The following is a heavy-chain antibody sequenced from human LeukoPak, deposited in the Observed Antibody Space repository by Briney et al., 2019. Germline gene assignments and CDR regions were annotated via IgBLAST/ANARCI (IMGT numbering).Heavy chain of an antibody. D-gene: IGHD6-19*01. CDR3: ANDISGVRGAIAVASFDY. Sequence: GGSLRLSCAASGFTFSSYSMNWVRQAPGKGLEWVSSISSSSSYIYYADSVKGRFTISRDNAKNSLYLQMNSLRAEDTAVYYCANDISGVRGAIAVASFDYWGQGTLVTVSS. CDR2: ISSSSSYI. J-gene: IGHJ4*02. CDR1: GFTFSSYS. V-gene: IGHV3-21*01.